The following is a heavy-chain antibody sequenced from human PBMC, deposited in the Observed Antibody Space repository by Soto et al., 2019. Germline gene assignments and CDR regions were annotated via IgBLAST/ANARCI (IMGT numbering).Heavy chain of an antibody. CDR2: VNTDESRT. D-gene: IGHD6-19*01. Sequence: EVQLVESGGGLVQPGGSLRLSCGASGFTFSSYWMHWVRQAPGKGLVWVSRVNTDESRTSYVDSVKGRFTISRDNAKNTLYLQMNSLRAEDTAVYYCARVLNGQWYFDYWGQGTQVTVSS. CDR3: ARVLNGQWYFDY. V-gene: IGHV3-74*01. J-gene: IGHJ4*02. CDR1: GFTFSSYW.